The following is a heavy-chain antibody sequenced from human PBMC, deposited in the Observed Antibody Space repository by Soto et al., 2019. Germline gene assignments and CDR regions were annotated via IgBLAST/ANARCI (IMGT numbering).Heavy chain of an antibody. CDR3: AKFRLHFEAGRRDYFDY. Sequence: GGSLRLSCAASGFTFSSYAMSWVRQAPGKGLEWVSAISGSGGSTYYADSVKGRFTISRDNSKNTLYLQMNSLRAEDTAVYYCAKFRLHFEAGRRDYFDYWGQGTLVTVSS. CDR2: ISGSGGST. CDR1: GFTFSSYA. V-gene: IGHV3-23*01. J-gene: IGHJ4*02. D-gene: IGHD6-19*01.